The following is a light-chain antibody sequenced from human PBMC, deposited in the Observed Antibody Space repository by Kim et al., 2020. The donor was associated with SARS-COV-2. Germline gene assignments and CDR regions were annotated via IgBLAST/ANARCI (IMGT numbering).Light chain of an antibody. CDR2: EAD. Sequence: KSVAISCTASNGSINTNYVHCYQQHPGSAPPTVLYEADHRPSGVPDRFSGSIDTSSNSASLTISGLKTEDEADYYCQSYDSSNHWVFGGGTQLTVL. J-gene: IGLJ3*02. CDR3: QSYDSSNHWV. CDR1: NGSINTNY. V-gene: IGLV6-57*02.